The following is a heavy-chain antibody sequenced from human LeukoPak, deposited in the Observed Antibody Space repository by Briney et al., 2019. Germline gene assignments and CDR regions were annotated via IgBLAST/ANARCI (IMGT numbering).Heavy chain of an antibody. CDR2: IYYSGST. V-gene: IGHV4-31*03. Sequence: PSETLSLTCTVSGGSIRIGGYYWSWIRQHPGKGLEWIGYIYYSGSTYYNPSLKSRVTISVDTSKNQFSLKLSSVTAADTAVYYCAREWLLFRGFDPWGQGTLVTVSS. D-gene: IGHD3-3*01. CDR3: AREWLLFRGFDP. J-gene: IGHJ5*02. CDR1: GGSIRIGGYY.